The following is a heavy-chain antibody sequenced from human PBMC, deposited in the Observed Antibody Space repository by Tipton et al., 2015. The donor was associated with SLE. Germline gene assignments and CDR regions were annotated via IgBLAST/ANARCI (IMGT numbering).Heavy chain of an antibody. Sequence: LRLSCTVSGGSISSYYWSWIRQPPGKGLEWIGYIYYSGSTNYNPSPKSRVTISVDTSKNQFSLKLSSVTAADTAVYYCARGPAAGYFDYWGQGTLVTVSS. CDR3: ARGPAAGYFDY. CDR2: IYYSGST. V-gene: IGHV4-59*01. CDR1: GGSISSYY. D-gene: IGHD3-10*01. J-gene: IGHJ4*02.